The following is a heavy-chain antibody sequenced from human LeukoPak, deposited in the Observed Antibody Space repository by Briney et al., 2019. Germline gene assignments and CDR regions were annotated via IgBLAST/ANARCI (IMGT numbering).Heavy chain of an antibody. CDR3: ARALNGYFYAFDS. CDR1: GGSISSGEYY. J-gene: IGHJ4*02. Sequence: PSQTLPLTCTVSGGSISSGEYYWSWIRQPPGKGLEWIGYFSYTGSTYYNPSVKSRVSISVDTPKNQFSLKLTSVTAADTAVYYCARALNGYFYAFDSWGQGTLVTVSS. V-gene: IGHV4-30-4*01. D-gene: IGHD2/OR15-2a*01. CDR2: FSYTGST.